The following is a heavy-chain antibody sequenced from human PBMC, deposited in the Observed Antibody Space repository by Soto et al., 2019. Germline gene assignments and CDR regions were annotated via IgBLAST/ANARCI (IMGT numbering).Heavy chain of an antibody. J-gene: IGHJ2*01. CDR2: IHYSGST. V-gene: IGHV4-59*01. CDR1: SGSFSSYY. D-gene: IGHD1-26*01. CDR3: AGDSGSYYWYFEL. Sequence: QVHLQESGPGLVKPSETLSLTCTVSSGSFSSYYWSWIRQPPGKGLEWIGYIHYSGSTNYNPSLKSRVTISVDTSNNQFSLKLNSVTAADTAVYYCAGDSGSYYWYFELWGRGTLVTVSS.